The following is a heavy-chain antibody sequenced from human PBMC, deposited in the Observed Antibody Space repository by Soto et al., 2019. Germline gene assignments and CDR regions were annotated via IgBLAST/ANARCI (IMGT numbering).Heavy chain of an antibody. D-gene: IGHD3-16*02. CDR3: ARDLTCGRVIGPGYFEL. J-gene: IGHJ2*01. CDR1: GGSFSGYY. CDR2: IYYSGST. Sequence: SETLSLTCTVSGGSFSGYYWSWLRQPPGKGLGWIGYIYYSGSTNYNPSLKSRVTISVDTSKNQFSLKLRSVTAADTAVYSCARDLTCGRVIGPGYFELWGRGSLVTVSS. V-gene: IGHV4-59*01.